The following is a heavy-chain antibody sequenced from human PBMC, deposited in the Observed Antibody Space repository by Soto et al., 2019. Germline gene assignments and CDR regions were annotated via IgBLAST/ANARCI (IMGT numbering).Heavy chain of an antibody. J-gene: IGHJ3*02. D-gene: IGHD3-9*01. CDR2: IKQDGSEK. CDR1: GFTFSSYW. Sequence: PGGSLRLSCAASGFTFSSYWMTWVRQAPGKGLEWVANIKQDGSEKYYVDSVKGRFTISRDNAKNSLFLQMNSLRAEDTAVYYCARGGTGYYDVDALDIWGRGTMVTVSS. V-gene: IGHV3-7*03. CDR3: ARGGTGYYDVDALDI.